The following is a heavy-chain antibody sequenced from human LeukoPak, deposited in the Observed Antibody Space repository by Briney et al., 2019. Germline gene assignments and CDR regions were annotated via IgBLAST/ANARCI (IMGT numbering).Heavy chain of an antibody. V-gene: IGHV4-59*08. CDR1: GGSISSYY. J-gene: IGHJ5*02. CDR2: IYYSGST. CDR3: VRHGSGSSIVWYWFDP. D-gene: IGHD3-10*01. Sequence: PSETLSLTCTVSGGSISSYYWSWIRQPPGKGLEWIGYIYYSGSTNYNPSLKSRVTISVDTSKNQFSLKLSSVTAADTAVYYCVRHGSGSSIVWYWFDPWGQGTLVTVSS.